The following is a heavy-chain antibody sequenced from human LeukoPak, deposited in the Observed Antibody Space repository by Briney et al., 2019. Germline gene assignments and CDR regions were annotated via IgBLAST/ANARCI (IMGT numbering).Heavy chain of an antibody. V-gene: IGHV3-33*01. J-gene: IGHJ6*02. Sequence: GGSLRLSCAASGFTFSSYGMHWVRQAPGKGLEGVAVIWYDGSNKYYAESVKGRFTISRDNSKSTLYLQMNSLRAEDTAVYYCARVSLAAAGPRHYGMDVWGQGTTVTVSS. D-gene: IGHD6-13*01. CDR3: ARVSLAAAGPRHYGMDV. CDR1: GFTFSSYG. CDR2: IWYDGSNK.